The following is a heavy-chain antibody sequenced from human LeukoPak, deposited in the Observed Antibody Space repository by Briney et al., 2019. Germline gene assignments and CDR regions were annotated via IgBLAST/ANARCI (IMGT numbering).Heavy chain of an antibody. CDR2: ISENGRAK. J-gene: IGHJ5*02. V-gene: IGHV3-7*01. Sequence: PGGSLRLSCAASGFSFNWMSWVRQAPGKGLEWVASISENGRAKPYVASVRGRFTISRDNTKNSLYLQMNSLRVEDTAVYYCARDRGNIVVAPNAIRGWFDPWGQGTLVTVSS. CDR1: GFSFNW. CDR3: ARDRGNIVVAPNAIRGWFDP. D-gene: IGHD2-2*02.